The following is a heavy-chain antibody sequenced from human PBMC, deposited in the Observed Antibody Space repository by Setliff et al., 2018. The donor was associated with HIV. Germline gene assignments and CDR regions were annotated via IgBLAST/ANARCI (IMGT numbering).Heavy chain of an antibody. D-gene: IGHD2-21*02. CDR1: GDTDFY. CDR3: ATLDPSGGNFLAY. J-gene: IGHJ4*02. CDR2: IHASGET. Sequence: SETLSLTCTVSGDTDFYWNWIRQPPGKGLEWIGYIHASGETNYNPSLKSRVTISLDTSKMQFSLHLTSVTAADTAVYYCATLDPSGGNFLAYWGQGTLVTVSS. V-gene: IGHV4-4*09.